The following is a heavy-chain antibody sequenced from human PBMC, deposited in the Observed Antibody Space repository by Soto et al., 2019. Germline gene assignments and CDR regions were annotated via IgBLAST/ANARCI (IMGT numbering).Heavy chain of an antibody. D-gene: IGHD6-19*01. Sequence: SETLSLTCTVSGGPISSYYWSWIRQPPGKGLEWIGYVYYSASTSYKPSLNYNPSLKSRVTISLDTSKNQYSLRLSSVTTADTAVYYCARAPIGSGWFVDYWGQGTLVPVSS. CDR3: ARAPIGSGWFVDY. CDR1: GGPISSYY. CDR2: VYYSASTSYKPSL. V-gene: IGHV4-59*01. J-gene: IGHJ4*02.